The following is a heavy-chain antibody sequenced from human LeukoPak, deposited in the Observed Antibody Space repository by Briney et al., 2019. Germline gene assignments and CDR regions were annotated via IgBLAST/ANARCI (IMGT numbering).Heavy chain of an antibody. Sequence: KPSETLSLTCTVSGGSISSSSYYWGWIRQPPGKGLEWIGSIYYSGSTYYNPSLKSRVTISVDTSKNQFSLKLSSVTAADTAVYYCARHKWELEPLHYYYYYYMDVWGKGTTVTVSS. CDR3: ARHKWELEPLHYYYYYYMDV. CDR1: GGSISSSSYY. CDR2: IYYSGST. D-gene: IGHD1-1*01. V-gene: IGHV4-39*01. J-gene: IGHJ6*03.